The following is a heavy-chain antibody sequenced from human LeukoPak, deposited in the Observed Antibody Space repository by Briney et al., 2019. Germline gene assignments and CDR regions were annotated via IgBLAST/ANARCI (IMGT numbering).Heavy chain of an antibody. D-gene: IGHD3-22*01. CDR2: INPSGGST. V-gene: IGHV1-46*01. CDR3: AGDYYDSSGYLDYYYYMDV. Sequence: ASVKVSCKASGYTFTSYYMHWVRQAPGQGLEWMGIINPSGGSTSYAQKFQGRVTMTMDMSTSTVYMELSSLRYEDTAVYYCAGDYYDSSGYLDYYYYMDVWGKGTTVTVSS. CDR1: GYTFTSYY. J-gene: IGHJ6*03.